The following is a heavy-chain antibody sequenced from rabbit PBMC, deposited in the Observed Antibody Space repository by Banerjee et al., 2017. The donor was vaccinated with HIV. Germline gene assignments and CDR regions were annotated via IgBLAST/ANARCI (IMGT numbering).Heavy chain of an antibody. J-gene: IGHJ4*01. D-gene: IGHD6-1*01. CDR3: ARYAGYAGYGFAATL. V-gene: IGHV1S7*01. CDR2: IDPGLGIR. Sequence: QLKESGGGLVQPGGSLKLSCKASGFDFSSYGVSWVRQAPGKGLEWIGYIDPGLGIRNYANSVKGRFTISSDNAQNTVTLQLNSLTAADTATCFCARYAGYAGYGFAATLWGPGTLVTVS. CDR1: GFDFSSYG.